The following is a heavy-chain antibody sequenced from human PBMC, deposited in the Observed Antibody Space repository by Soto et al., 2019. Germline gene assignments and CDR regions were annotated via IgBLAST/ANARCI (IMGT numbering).Heavy chain of an antibody. D-gene: IGHD2-21*02. CDR3: AKSPVYGGNSPYYFDY. V-gene: IGHV3-23*01. CDR1: GFTFSSYA. Sequence: GGSLRLSCAASGFTFSSYAMSWVRQAPGKGLEWVSAISGSGGSTYYADSVKGRFTISRDNSKNTLYLQMNSLRAEDTAVYYCAKSPVYGGNSPYYFDYWGQGTLVTVSS. J-gene: IGHJ4*02. CDR2: ISGSGGST.